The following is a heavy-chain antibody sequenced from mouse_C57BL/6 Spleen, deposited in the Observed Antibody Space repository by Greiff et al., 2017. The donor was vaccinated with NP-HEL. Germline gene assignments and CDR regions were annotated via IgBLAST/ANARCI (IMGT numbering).Heavy chain of an antibody. CDR1: GYTFTSYW. Sequence: VQLQQPGAELVKPGASVKMSCKASGYTFTSYWITWVKQRPGQGLEWIGDIYPGRGSTNYNEKFKSKATLTVDTSSSTAYMQLSSLTSEDSAVYYCARWVVATDAMDYWGQGTSVTVSS. CDR3: ARWVVATDAMDY. V-gene: IGHV1-55*01. D-gene: IGHD1-1*01. CDR2: IYPGRGST. J-gene: IGHJ4*01.